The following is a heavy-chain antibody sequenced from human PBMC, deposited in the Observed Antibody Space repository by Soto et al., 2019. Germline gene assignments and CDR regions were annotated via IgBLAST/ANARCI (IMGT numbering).Heavy chain of an antibody. CDR1: GYTFSSFG. V-gene: IGHV1-18*01. D-gene: IGHD3-10*01. CDR3: ARDLWYGAEKEDY. CDR2: INTFNGNA. Sequence: QVQLVQSGAVVKKPGASVRLSCKTSGYTFSSFGVSWVRQAPGQGLEWMGWINTFNGNANTAQKFQGRVSMTMDTSTTTVYMDLTSLTSDDTAVYYCARDLWYGAEKEDYWGQGTLVTVS. J-gene: IGHJ4*02.